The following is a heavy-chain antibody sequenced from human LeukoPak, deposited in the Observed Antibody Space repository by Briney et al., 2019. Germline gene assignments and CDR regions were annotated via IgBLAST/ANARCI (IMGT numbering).Heavy chain of an antibody. V-gene: IGHV1-2*02. J-gene: IGHJ6*03. D-gene: IGHD6-6*01. CDR2: INPNSGGT. CDR3: ARAAGHSSSSRLNYYYYYMDV. CDR1: GYTFTGYY. Sequence: GASVKVSCKTSGYTFTGYYMHWVRQAPGQGLEWMGWINPNSGGTNYAQKFQGRVTMTRDTSISTAYMELSSLRSEDTAVYYCARAAGHSSSSRLNYYYYYMDVWGKGTTVTVSS.